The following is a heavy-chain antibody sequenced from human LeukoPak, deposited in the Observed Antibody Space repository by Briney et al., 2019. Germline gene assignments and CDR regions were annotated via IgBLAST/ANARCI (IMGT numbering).Heavy chain of an antibody. CDR3: ARDMNPTHYFDY. Sequence: SETLSLTCNVSGYSISSGYYWAWIRQAPGRGLEWIGSIYHSGYTHYNPSLKGRVTISVDTSKNDFSLKLSSVAAADTAIYYCARDMNPTHYFDYWGQGTLVTVSS. CDR2: IYHSGYT. D-gene: IGHD3-16*01. V-gene: IGHV4-38-2*02. J-gene: IGHJ4*02. CDR1: GYSISSGYY.